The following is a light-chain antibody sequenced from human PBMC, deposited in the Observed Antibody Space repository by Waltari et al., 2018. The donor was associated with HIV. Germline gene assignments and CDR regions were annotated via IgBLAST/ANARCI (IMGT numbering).Light chain of an antibody. CDR2: GAS. CDR1: QSVSSTY. V-gene: IGKV3-20*01. J-gene: IGKJ5*01. Sequence: ELVLTQSPGTLSLSPGERATLSCRASQSVSSTYLAWYQQKPGQAPRLLIYGASRRATGIPDRFSGSGSGTDFTLTISRLEPEDFAVYYCQQYGSSPRSITFGQGTRLEIK. CDR3: QQYGSSPRSIT.